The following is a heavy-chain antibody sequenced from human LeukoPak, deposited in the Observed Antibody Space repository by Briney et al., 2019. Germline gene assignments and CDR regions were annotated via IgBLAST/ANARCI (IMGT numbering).Heavy chain of an antibody. CDR2: ISAYNGNT. J-gene: IGHJ4*02. CDR3: ARDPLGYDGSGYYTGMLDY. Sequence: ASVKVSCKASGYTFTSYGISWVRQAPGQGLEWMGWISAYNGNTNYAQKLQGRVTMTTDTSTSTAYMELRSLRSDDTAVYYCARDPLGYDGSGYYTGMLDYWGQGTLVTVSS. V-gene: IGHV1-18*01. D-gene: IGHD3-3*01. CDR1: GYTFTSYG.